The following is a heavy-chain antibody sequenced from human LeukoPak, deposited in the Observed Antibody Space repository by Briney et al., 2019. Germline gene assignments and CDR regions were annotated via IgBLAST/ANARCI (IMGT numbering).Heavy chain of an antibody. D-gene: IGHD2-21*01. V-gene: IGHV1-46*04. J-gene: IGHJ4*02. CDR2: INPSDGIT. CDR1: GYTFTTYY. CDR3: ARAPKGGLPGAY. Sequence: WASVKVSCKASGYTFTTYYIHWLRQAPGQGLEWMGMINPSDGITGYAQKLQGRLTVTRDTSTSTGSMELSSLRSEDTAVYYCARAPKGGLPGAYWGQGTLVTVSS.